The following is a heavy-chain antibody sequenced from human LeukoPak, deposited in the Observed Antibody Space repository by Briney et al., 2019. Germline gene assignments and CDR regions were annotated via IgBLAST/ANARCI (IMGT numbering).Heavy chain of an antibody. V-gene: IGHV1-69*13. J-gene: IGHJ3*02. CDR2: IIPIFGTA. Sequence: SVKVSCTASGGTFSSYAISWVRQAPGQGLEWMGGIIPIFGTANYAQKFQGRVTITADESTSTAYMELSSLRSEDTAVYYCARDSLLAPHQNDAFDIWGQGTMVTVSS. CDR1: GGTFSSYA. CDR3: ARDSLLAPHQNDAFDI. D-gene: IGHD2-15*01.